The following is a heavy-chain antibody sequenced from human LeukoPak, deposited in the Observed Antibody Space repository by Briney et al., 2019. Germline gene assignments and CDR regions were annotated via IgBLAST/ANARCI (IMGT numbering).Heavy chain of an antibody. CDR3: ATPGYCSSTSCYGSGDFDY. D-gene: IGHD2-2*01. Sequence: PSETLSLTCTVSGGSISSSSYYWGWIRQPPGKGLEWIGSIYYSGSTYYNPSLKSRVTISVDTSKNQFSLKLSSVTAADTAVYYCATPGYCSSTSCYGSGDFDYWGQGTLVTVSS. CDR1: GGSISSSSYY. J-gene: IGHJ4*02. CDR2: IYYSGST. V-gene: IGHV4-39*01.